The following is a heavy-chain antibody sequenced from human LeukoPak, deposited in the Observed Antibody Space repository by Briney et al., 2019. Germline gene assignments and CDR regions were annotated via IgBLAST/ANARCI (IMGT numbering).Heavy chain of an antibody. D-gene: IGHD3-10*01. V-gene: IGHV3-48*02. CDR2: ISSSSSTI. CDR1: GFTFSSYN. Sequence: GGSLTLSCAASGFTFSSYNMNWVRQAPGKGLEWVSYISSSSSTIYYADSVKGRFTISRDNATNSLYLQMNSLRDEDTAVYYCARDITMVRGIIGYYYGMDVWGQGTTVTVSS. J-gene: IGHJ6*02. CDR3: ARDITMVRGIIGYYYGMDV.